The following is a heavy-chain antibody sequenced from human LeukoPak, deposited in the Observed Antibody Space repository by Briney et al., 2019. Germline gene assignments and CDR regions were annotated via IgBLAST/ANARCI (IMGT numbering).Heavy chain of an antibody. CDR3: VREVNHYGLRRNSFDP. J-gene: IGHJ5*02. D-gene: IGHD3-10*01. V-gene: IGHV4-39*07. Sequence: SETLSLTCTVSGGSISSTDYLWGWIRQPPGKGLEWIGSIDYSGSTYYNPSPKSRLTMSEDTSKNQFSLKLSSVTAADTAVYFCVREVNHYGLRRNSFDPWGQGAKVTVSS. CDR1: GGSISSTDYL. CDR2: IDYSGST.